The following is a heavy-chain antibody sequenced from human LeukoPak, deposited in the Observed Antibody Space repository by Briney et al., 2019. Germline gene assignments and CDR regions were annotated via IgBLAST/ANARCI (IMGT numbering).Heavy chain of an antibody. J-gene: IGHJ3*01. D-gene: IGHD2-15*01. CDR1: GFTFDDYA. V-gene: IGHV3-9*01. Sequence: QPGGSLRLSCAASGFTFDDYAMHWVRQAPGKGLEWVSGISWNSVTIGYADSVKGRFTISRNNAKNSLYLQMNSLRAEDTALYYCARGILFFWGRGTMVTVSS. CDR2: ISWNSVTI. CDR3: ARGILFF.